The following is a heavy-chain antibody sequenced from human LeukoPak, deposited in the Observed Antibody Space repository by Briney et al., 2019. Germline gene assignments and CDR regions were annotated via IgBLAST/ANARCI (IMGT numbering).Heavy chain of an antibody. CDR1: GGTFSSYA. CDR3: ARGPRNQEDYYFDY. J-gene: IGHJ4*02. CDR2: IIPIFGTA. D-gene: IGHD1-14*01. Sequence: EASVKVSCKASGGTFSSYAISWVRQAPGQGLEWMGGIIPIFGTANYAQKFQGRVTITADKSTSTAYMELSSLRSEDTAVYYCARGPRNQEDYYFDYWGQGTLVTVSS. V-gene: IGHV1-69*06.